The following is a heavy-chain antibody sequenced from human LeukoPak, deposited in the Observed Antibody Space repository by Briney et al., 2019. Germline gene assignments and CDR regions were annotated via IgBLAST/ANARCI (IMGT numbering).Heavy chain of an antibody. D-gene: IGHD1-1*01. V-gene: IGHV3-21*01. CDR3: ARGGLKGTGNYMDV. Sequence: GGSLRLSCAASGFTFSSYSMNWVRQAPGKGLEWVSSISSSSSYIYYADSVKGRFTISRDNAKNSLYLQMNSLRAEDTAVYYCARGGLKGTGNYMDVWGKGTTVTVSS. CDR2: ISSSSSYI. J-gene: IGHJ6*03. CDR1: GFTFSSYS.